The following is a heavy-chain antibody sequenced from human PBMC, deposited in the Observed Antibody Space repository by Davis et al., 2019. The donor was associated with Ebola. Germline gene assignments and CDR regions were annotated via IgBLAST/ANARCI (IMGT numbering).Heavy chain of an antibody. CDR3: ARGAYGDYIVKAFDI. CDR1: GFIFRSYV. D-gene: IGHD4-17*01. Sequence: GESLKISCAASGFIFRSYVMSWVRQAPGKGLEWVAVISYDGDNNYHAASVQGRFTISRDNSKNTLYLQMNSLRAEDTAIYYCARGAYGDYIVKAFDIWGQGTKVTVSS. V-gene: IGHV3-30*03. CDR2: ISYDGDNN. J-gene: IGHJ3*02.